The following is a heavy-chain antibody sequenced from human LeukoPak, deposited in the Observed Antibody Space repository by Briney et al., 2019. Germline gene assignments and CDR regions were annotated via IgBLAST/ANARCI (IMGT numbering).Heavy chain of an antibody. CDR3: ARMSRAAATFDY. J-gene: IGHJ4*02. V-gene: IGHV4-4*02. D-gene: IGHD6-25*01. Sequence: SETLSLTCAVCGGSISSSNGWSWVRPPPGKGLGGIGSIYYSGSTYYNPSLKSRVTISVDTSKNQFSLKLSSVTAADTAVYYCARMSRAAATFDYWGQGTLVTVSS. CDR2: IYYSGST. CDR1: GGSISSSNG.